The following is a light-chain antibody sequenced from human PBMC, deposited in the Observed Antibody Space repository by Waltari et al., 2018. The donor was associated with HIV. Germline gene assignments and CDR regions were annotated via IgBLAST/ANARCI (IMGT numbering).Light chain of an antibody. CDR1: QSVNNRY. CDR2: GAS. CDR3: QQHETPPFT. Sequence: EIVLTQSPGTLSLSPGARATLSCRASQSVNNRYIASYQQKPGQTPRLLIYGASSRATGIPDRFSGSGSRTELTLTISGLEPEDFAVYYCQQHETPPFTFAHGTKVDI. V-gene: IGKV3-20*01. J-gene: IGKJ3*01.